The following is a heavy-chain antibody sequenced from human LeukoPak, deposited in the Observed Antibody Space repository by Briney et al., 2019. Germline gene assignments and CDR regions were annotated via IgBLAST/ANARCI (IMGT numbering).Heavy chain of an antibody. CDR2: ISSSGSTI. J-gene: IGHJ4*02. Sequence: GGSLRLSCAASGFTFSDYYMSWIRQAPGKGLEWVSYISSSGSTIYYADSVKGRFTTSRDNAKNSLYLQMNSLRAEDTAVYYCARFVVPADYFDYWGQGTLVTVSS. D-gene: IGHD2-21*01. CDR1: GFTFSDYY. CDR3: ARFVVPADYFDY. V-gene: IGHV3-11*01.